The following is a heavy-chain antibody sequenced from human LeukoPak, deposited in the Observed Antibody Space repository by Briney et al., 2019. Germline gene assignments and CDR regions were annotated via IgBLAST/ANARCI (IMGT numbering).Heavy chain of an antibody. D-gene: IGHD2-21*02. CDR2: INPNSGGT. V-gene: IGHV1-2*02. Sequence: GASVKVSCKASGYTFTGYYMHWVRQAPGQGLEWMGWINPNSGGTNYAQKFQGRVTMTRDTSISTAYMELSRLRSGDTAVYYCARSPRQYCGGDCYSGGDYWGQGTLVTVSS. J-gene: IGHJ4*02. CDR3: ARSPRQYCGGDCYSGGDY. CDR1: GYTFTGYY.